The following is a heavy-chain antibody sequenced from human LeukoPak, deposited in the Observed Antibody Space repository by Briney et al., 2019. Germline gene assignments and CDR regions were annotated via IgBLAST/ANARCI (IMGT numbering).Heavy chain of an antibody. CDR2: FDSEDGET. J-gene: IGHJ4*02. V-gene: IGHV1-24*01. Sequence: ASVKVSCKVSGYTLTELSMHWVRQAPGKGLEWMGGFDSEDGETIYAQKFQGRVTITADESTSTAYMELSSLRSEDTAVYYCVRYYYDSSGYCYFDYWGQGTLVTVSS. CDR1: GYTLTELS. CDR3: VRYYYDSSGYCYFDY. D-gene: IGHD3-22*01.